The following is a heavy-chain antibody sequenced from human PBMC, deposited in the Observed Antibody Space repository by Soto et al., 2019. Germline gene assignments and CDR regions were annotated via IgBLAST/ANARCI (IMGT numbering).Heavy chain of an antibody. CDR1: GYTFTNYY. D-gene: IGHD5-18*01. J-gene: IGHJ4*02. V-gene: IGHV1-46*01. Sequence: QVHLVQSGAEVKKPGASVKVSCKASGYTFTNYYIHWVRQAPGQGLEWLGIIRPSGGRTEYAQRFQARVIMTRDTSTSTVYMELTSLTSEDPAVYYCAREPNESYYFDYWGQGTLVTVSS. CDR3: AREPNESYYFDY. CDR2: IRPSGGRT.